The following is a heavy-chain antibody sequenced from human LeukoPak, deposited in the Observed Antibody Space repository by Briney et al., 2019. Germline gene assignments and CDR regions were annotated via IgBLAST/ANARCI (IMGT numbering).Heavy chain of an antibody. CDR3: AREFRVVVPAAIFYYYYYMDV. J-gene: IGHJ6*03. Sequence: GGSLRLSCAASGFTFSSYGMHWVRQAPGKGLEWVAVIWNDGSSKYYAESVKGRFTISRDNSKNTLYLQMNSLRAEDTAVYYCAREFRVVVPAAIFYYYYYMDVWGKGTTVTVSS. CDR2: IWNDGSSK. D-gene: IGHD2-2*02. CDR1: GFTFSSYG. V-gene: IGHV3-33*01.